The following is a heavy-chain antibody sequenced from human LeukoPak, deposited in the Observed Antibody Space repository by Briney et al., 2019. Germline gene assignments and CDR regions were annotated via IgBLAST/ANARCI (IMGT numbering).Heavy chain of an antibody. CDR1: GFTFSSYG. Sequence: RSLRLSCAASGFTFSSYGMHWVRQAPGKGLEWVAVIWYDRSNKYYADSVKGRFTISRDNSKNTLYLQMNSLRAEDTAVYYCATGAGRWLQFKDETRHRFDYWGQGTLVTVSS. D-gene: IGHD5-24*01. J-gene: IGHJ4*02. CDR2: IWYDRSNK. CDR3: ATGAGRWLQFKDETRHRFDY. V-gene: IGHV3-33*01.